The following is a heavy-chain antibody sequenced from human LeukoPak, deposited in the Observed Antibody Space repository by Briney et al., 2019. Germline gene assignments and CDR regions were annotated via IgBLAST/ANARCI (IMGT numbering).Heavy chain of an antibody. CDR2: THQSGAT. J-gene: IGHJ4*02. CDR3: ARRPKQPGFWSGYVDY. CDR1: GASISSTSHN. Sequence: PSVTLSLTCTVSGASISSTSHNWAWIRQPPGKGLESIRGTHQSGATYYNPSLERRVTISIDTSKNQFSLKLTSVTAADTAIYYCARRPKQPGFWSGYVDYWGLGALVTASS. V-gene: IGHV4-39*01. D-gene: IGHD3-3*01.